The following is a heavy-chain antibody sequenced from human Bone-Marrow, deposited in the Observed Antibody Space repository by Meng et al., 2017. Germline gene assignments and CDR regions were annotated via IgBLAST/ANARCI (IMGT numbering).Heavy chain of an antibody. CDR1: SGSINSYF. D-gene: IGHD6-6*01. Sequence: QVHRQESGPGLVTPSETLSLTCPVSSGSINSYFWSWIRQPPGKGPEWIGYITYSGSTNYNPSLKSRVTISVDTSKNQFSLKLSSVTAADTAVYYCARAIATRPDVFDYWGQGTLVTVSS. CDR2: ITYSGST. J-gene: IGHJ4*02. V-gene: IGHV4-59*01. CDR3: ARAIATRPDVFDY.